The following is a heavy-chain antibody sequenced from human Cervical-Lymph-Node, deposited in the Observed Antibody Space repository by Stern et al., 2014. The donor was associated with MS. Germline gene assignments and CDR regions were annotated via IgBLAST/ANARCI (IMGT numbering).Heavy chain of an antibody. CDR2: ISSSGSTI. J-gene: IGHJ4*02. D-gene: IGHD6-6*01. CDR1: GFMFSNYG. Sequence: EVQLVASGGGLVQPGGSLRLSCAASGFMFSNYGMNWVRQAPGRGLEWVSYISSSGSTISYGDSVKGRFTISRDNAKSSLYLQMNSPRAEDTAVYFCARGGAARPDYWGQGTLVTVSS. V-gene: IGHV3-48*01. CDR3: ARGGAARPDY.